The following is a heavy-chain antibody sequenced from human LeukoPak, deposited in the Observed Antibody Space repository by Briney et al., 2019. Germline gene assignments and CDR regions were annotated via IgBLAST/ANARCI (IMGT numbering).Heavy chain of an antibody. CDR3: ARAIWTSTVTTYYLDY. CDR2: IKAGNGKI. V-gene: IGHV1-3*01. J-gene: IGHJ4*02. Sequence: ASVKVSCKAAGYSFTNYAIQWVRQTPGQRLGWMGWIKAGNGKIKYSQKFKGRVTITRDTSATTAYMELSSLRSEDTAVYYCARAIWTSTVTTYYLDYWGQGTLVTVSS. CDR1: GYSFTNYA. D-gene: IGHD4-17*01.